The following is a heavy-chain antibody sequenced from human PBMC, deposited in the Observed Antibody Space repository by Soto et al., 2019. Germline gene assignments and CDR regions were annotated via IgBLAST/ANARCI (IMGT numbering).Heavy chain of an antibody. CDR2: INPSGGST. D-gene: IGHD5-12*01. Sequence: QVQLVQSGAEVKKPGASVKVSCKASGYTFTTYYMHWVRQAPGQGLEWMGVINPSGGSTSYAQKFQGRVTVTRDTSTSTLYMELSSLRSEDTAVYCCAREGDGYNLGPSVDFDYWGQGTLVTVSS. CDR1: GYTFTTYY. CDR3: AREGDGYNLGPSVDFDY. V-gene: IGHV1-46*01. J-gene: IGHJ4*02.